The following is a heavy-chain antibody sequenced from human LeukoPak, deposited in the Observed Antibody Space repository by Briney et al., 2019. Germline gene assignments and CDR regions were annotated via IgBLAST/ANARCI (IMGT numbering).Heavy chain of an antibody. CDR2: ISSGSDYI. V-gene: IGHV3-21*04. CDR1: GFTYRSYS. Sequence: GGSLRLSCAASGFTYRSYSMNWVRQAPGKGLEWVATISSGSDYIYHADSVRGRFTISRDNVRNSLYLQMDSLRPEDTSVYYCTRDLSSGMPGGFDSCGEGILVTVSS. J-gene: IGHJ4*02. CDR3: TRDLSSGMPGGFDS. D-gene: IGHD3-10*01.